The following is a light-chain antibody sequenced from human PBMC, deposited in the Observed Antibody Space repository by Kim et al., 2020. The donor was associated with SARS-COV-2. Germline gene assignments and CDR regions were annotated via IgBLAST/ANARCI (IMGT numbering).Light chain of an antibody. CDR1: TGAGCRGHF. V-gene: IGLV7-46*01. J-gene: IGLJ3*02. CDR3: LLTYNGARLRV. CDR2: NTT. Sequence: GPIAIPCRTKTGAGCRGHFPYWVQLRSGPAPRTLICNTTNKRSWTPARFSGSLLGGQATLTLSGAQADDGADYYCLLTYNGARLRVFGGGTQLTVL.